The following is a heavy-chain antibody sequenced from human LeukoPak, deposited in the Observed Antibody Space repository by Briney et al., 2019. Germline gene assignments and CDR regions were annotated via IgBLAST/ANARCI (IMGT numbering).Heavy chain of an antibody. D-gene: IGHD5-18*01. CDR3: AKDPLKEQLWKHLGLGHNWFDP. Sequence: ASVKVSCKASGYTFTSYGISWVRQAPGQGLEWMGWISAYNGNTNYAQKLQGRVTMTTDTSTSTAYMELRSLRSDDTAVYYCAKDPLKEQLWKHLGLGHNWFDPWGQGTLVTVSS. CDR2: ISAYNGNT. V-gene: IGHV1-18*01. J-gene: IGHJ5*02. CDR1: GYTFTSYG.